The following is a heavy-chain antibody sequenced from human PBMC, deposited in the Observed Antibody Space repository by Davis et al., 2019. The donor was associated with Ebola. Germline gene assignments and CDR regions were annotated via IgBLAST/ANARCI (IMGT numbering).Heavy chain of an antibody. Sequence: GESLKISCAASGFTFSSYWMSWVRQAPGKGLEWVANIKQDGSEKYYVDSVKGRFTISRDNAKNSLYLQMNSLRAEDTAVYYCARGGVVVVPAFNPWGQGTLVTVSS. CDR3: ARGGVVVVPAFNP. D-gene: IGHD2-2*01. J-gene: IGHJ5*02. CDR2: IKQDGSEK. V-gene: IGHV3-7*03. CDR1: GFTFSSYW.